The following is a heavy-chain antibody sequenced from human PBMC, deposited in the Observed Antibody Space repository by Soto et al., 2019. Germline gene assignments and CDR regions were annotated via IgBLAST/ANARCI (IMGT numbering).Heavy chain of an antibody. CDR2: IFSSGST. CDR1: GDSIDSGAYY. V-gene: IGHV4-31*03. CDR3: GRSLPAATSEVVLEA. D-gene: IGHD6-25*01. Sequence: SETLSLTCTVSGDSIDSGAYYWSWIRQHPGEGLEWIGYIFSSGSTFYNPSLKSRVTISMDTSDKSFSLHLRSVTAADTARYYCGRSLPAATSEVVLEAWGEGTLVTV. J-gene: IGHJ5*02.